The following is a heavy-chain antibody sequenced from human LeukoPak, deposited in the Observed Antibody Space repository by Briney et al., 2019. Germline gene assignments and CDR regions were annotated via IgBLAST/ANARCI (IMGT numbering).Heavy chain of an antibody. J-gene: IGHJ4*02. CDR3: ARNYYDSSAYYYFDY. Sequence: GGSLRLSCAASGFTFSSYAMSWVRQAPGEGLDWVSAITDSGDTTYYADSVKGRFTISRDNSKNTLYLQMNSLRAEDTAVYYCARNYYDSSAYYYFDYWGQGTLVTVSS. CDR2: ITDSGDTT. D-gene: IGHD3-22*01. V-gene: IGHV3-23*01. CDR1: GFTFSSYA.